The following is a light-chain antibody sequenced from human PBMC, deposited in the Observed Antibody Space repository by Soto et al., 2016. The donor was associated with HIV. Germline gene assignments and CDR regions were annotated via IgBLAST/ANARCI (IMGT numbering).Light chain of an antibody. CDR2: AAS. Sequence: DIQMTQSPSSLSASVGDRVTITCRASQDINNYLAWFQQKPGKAPKSLIYAASTLQSGVSSKFSGSGSGTEFTLTVNSLQPEDFATYFCLQYKTYPWTFGQGTKVEVK. V-gene: IGKV1-16*02. J-gene: IGKJ1*01. CDR1: QDINNY. CDR3: LQYKTYPWT.